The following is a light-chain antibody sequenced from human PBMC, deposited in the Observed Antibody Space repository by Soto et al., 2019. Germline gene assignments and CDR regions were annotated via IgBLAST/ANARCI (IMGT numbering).Light chain of an antibody. CDR1: QNIYNY. CDR2: AAS. CDR3: EQTYSTPVT. V-gene: IGKV1-39*01. J-gene: IGKJ5*01. Sequence: DIQMTQSPSSVSASVGDRVTITCRASQNIYNYLNWYQQKPGKAPKLLIYAASSVQSGVPLRFSGTGSGTDFTLTISSLQPEDFATYYCEQTYSTPVTFGQGTRLEIK.